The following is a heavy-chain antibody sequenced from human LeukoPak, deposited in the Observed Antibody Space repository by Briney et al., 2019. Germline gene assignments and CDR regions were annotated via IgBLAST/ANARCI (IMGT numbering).Heavy chain of an antibody. CDR1: GFTFNDFA. J-gene: IGHJ4*02. D-gene: IGHD2-15*01. Sequence: PGGSLRLSCSASGFTFNDFAMSWVRQAPGKGLECVSVKDGSGSLTYYGDSVEGWFYIYRDPIKNVLYLQMNSLRADDTALYDCAKRSPFTNRLSTPLFDNWGQGTLVTVSS. V-gene: IGHV3-23*01. CDR2: KDGSGSLT. CDR3: AKRSPFTNRLSTPLFDN.